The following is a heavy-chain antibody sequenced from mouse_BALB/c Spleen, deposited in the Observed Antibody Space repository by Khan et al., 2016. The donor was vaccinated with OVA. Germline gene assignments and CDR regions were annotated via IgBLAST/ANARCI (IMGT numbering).Heavy chain of an antibody. D-gene: IGHD2-10*01. CDR1: GYTFTNYW. CDR2: VYPGDGRA. CDR3: VRNAYFGNYFDS. J-gene: IGHJ2*01. V-gene: IGHV1S81*02. Sequence: QVQLKQSGAELVKPGASVKLSCKASGYTFTNYWVHWVKQRPGQGLEWIGEVYPGDGRANYNEKFKSKATLTVDKSSSIAFMQLSSLTSEDSAVYSCVRNAYFGNYFDSWGQGTTLTVSS.